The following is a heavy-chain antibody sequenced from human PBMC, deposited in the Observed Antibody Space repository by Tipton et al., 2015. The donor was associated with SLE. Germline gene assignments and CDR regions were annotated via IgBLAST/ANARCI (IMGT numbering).Heavy chain of an antibody. J-gene: IGHJ4*02. CDR2: ISWNSGSI. V-gene: IGHV3-9*01. CDR1: GFTFSSHA. Sequence: SLRLSCAASGFTFSSHAMTWVRQAPGKGLEWVSGISWNSGSIGYADSVKGRFTISRDNAKNSLYLQMNSLRAEDTALYYCARIPLTHSYGWYYFGIWGQGTLVTVSS. D-gene: IGHD6-19*01. CDR3: ARIPLTHSYGWYYFGI.